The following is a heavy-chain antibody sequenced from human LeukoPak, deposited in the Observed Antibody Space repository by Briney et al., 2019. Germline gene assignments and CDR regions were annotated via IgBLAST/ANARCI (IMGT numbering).Heavy chain of an antibody. J-gene: IGHJ4*02. V-gene: IGHV4-4*02. D-gene: IGHD2-21*02. CDR2: IYHSGST. CDR1: GGSISSGNW. Sequence: SETLSLTCAVSGGSISSGNWWSWVRQPPGKGLEWIGEIYHSGSTNYNPSLQSRVTISVDRSKHQFSLKLTSVTAADTAVYYCARGGREDCGGDCYSYTYFDYWGQGTLVTVSS. CDR3: ARGGREDCGGDCYSYTYFDY.